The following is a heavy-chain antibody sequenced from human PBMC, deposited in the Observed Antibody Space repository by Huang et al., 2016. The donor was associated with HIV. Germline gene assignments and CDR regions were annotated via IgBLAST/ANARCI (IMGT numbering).Heavy chain of an antibody. Sequence: QVQLQESGPGLVQPSETLSLTCTVSGASISSHYWSWIRQTPGKGLEWIGTTNYSGDSSYTPSHQSGVSMSVDRSMNQFSLRLNFVTAADTALYYCARDGPYSTGWYRYFDLWGRGTQVSVSS. V-gene: IGHV4-59*11. J-gene: IGHJ2*01. CDR1: GASISSHY. CDR3: ARDGPYSTGWYRYFDL. CDR2: TNYSGDS. D-gene: IGHD6-19*01.